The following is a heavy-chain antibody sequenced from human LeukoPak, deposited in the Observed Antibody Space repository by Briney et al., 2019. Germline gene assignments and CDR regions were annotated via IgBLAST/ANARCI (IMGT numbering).Heavy chain of an antibody. CDR2: VYSSGST. Sequence: SETLSLNCTISGDTFKTYYWSWIRQLPGKGLEWIGYVYSSGSTKYDSYNPSPKSRATISVDPSENQFSLKLNSVTAADTALYYCARAGHYGEYGLDVWGQGTTVTVSS. V-gene: IGHV4-59*01. D-gene: IGHD4-17*01. CDR3: ARAGHYGEYGLDV. J-gene: IGHJ6*02. CDR1: GDTFKTYY.